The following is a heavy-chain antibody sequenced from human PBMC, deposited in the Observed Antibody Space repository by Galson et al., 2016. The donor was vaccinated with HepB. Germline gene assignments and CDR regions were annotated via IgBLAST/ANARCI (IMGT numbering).Heavy chain of an antibody. CDR2: SNHGGTT. CDR1: GGSFSGYY. D-gene: IGHD5-12*01. J-gene: IGHJ2*01. CDR3: ARRTNIYSAYDSWYLDL. V-gene: IGHV4-34*01. Sequence: ETLSLPCAVYGGSFSGYYWTWLRQPPGKGLEWIGESNHGGTTNYNPSLKSRVIISVDTSENQFSLQLSSVTAADTAVYYCARRTNIYSAYDSWYLDLWGRGSLVDVSS.